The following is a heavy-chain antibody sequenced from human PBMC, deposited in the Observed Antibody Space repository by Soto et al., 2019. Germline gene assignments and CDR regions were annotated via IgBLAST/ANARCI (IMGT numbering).Heavy chain of an antibody. CDR3: ARAYSGRLPRRADYYFAMDV. J-gene: IGHJ6*02. CDR2: IGAADDP. Sequence: EAQLVESGGGVVQPGGSLRLSCAASGFTSSAYDMHWVHQATGKGLEWVSAIGAADDPYYLGSVKGRFTISRENARNSFYLQMNNLRAGDTAVYYCARAYSGRLPRRADYYFAMDVWGQGTTVTVSS. V-gene: IGHV3-13*05. CDR1: GFTSSAYD. D-gene: IGHD2-21*01.